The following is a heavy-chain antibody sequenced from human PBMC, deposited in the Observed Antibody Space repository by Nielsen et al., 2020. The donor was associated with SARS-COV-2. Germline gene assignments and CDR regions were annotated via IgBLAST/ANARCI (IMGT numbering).Heavy chain of an antibody. V-gene: IGHV1-69*13. J-gene: IGHJ4*02. Sequence: SVKVSCKASGGTFSSCAISWVRQAPGQGLEWMGGIIPIFGTANYAQKFQGRVTITADESTSTAYMELSSLRSEDTAVYYCAREESGPYSSGSFDYWGQGTLVTVSS. CDR3: AREESGPYSSGSFDY. D-gene: IGHD6-19*01. CDR2: IIPIFGTA. CDR1: GGTFSSCA.